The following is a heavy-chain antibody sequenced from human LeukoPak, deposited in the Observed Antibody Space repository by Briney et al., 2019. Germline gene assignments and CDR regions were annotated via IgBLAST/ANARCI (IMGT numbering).Heavy chain of an antibody. V-gene: IGHV1-2*02. CDR3: ARRLVGATFNYMDV. D-gene: IGHD1-26*01. CDR1: RYPFSRYG. CDR2: INANNGDT. J-gene: IGHJ6*03. Sequence: ASVKVFCKASRYPFSRYGTRWARQAPGQGLEWMGWINANNGDTNYAQEFKGRVTMTRETSISTAYMELSRLRSDDTAVYYCARRLVGATFNYMDVWGKGNTVTVSS.